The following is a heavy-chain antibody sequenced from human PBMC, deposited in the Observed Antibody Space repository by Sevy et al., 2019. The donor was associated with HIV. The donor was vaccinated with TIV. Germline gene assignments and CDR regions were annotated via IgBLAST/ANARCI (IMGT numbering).Heavy chain of an antibody. J-gene: IGHJ3*02. Sequence: GGSLRLSCAASGFTFSNYGIHWVRQAPGKGLEWVACIRYDGSNEYYVDSVKGRFTISRDNSKSTLYLQMNSLSAEDTAVYYCAKDRKVLLVVYAIPFDALDIWGQGTMVTVSS. D-gene: IGHD2-8*02. CDR1: GFTFSNYG. CDR3: AKDRKVLLVVYAIPFDALDI. CDR2: IRYDGSNE. V-gene: IGHV3-30*02.